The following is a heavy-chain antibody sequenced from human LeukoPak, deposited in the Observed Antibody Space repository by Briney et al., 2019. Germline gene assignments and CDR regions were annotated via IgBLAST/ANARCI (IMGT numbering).Heavy chain of an antibody. Sequence: GGSLRLSCAASGFTFSSYAMHWVRQAPGKGLEWVAVISYDGSNKYYADPVKGRFTISRDNSKNTLYLQMNSLRAEDTAVYYCAKDTPFGGYWGQGAWSPSPQ. CDR1: GFTFSSYA. V-gene: IGHV3-30-3*01. J-gene: IGHJ4*02. CDR2: ISYDGSNK. D-gene: IGHD3-16*01. CDR3: AKDTPFGGY.